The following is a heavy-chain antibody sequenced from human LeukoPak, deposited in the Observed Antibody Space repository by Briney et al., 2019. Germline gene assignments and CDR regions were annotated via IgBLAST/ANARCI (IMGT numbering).Heavy chain of an antibody. CDR2: ISAYNGNT. Sequence: GASVKVSCKASGYTFTSYGISWVRQAPGQGLEWMGWISAYNGNTNYAQKLQGRVTTTTDTSTSTAYMELRSLRSDDTAVYYCARDHMVRGVISAFDIWGQGTMVTVSS. V-gene: IGHV1-18*01. CDR1: GYTFTSYG. J-gene: IGHJ3*02. CDR3: ARDHMVRGVISAFDI. D-gene: IGHD3-10*01.